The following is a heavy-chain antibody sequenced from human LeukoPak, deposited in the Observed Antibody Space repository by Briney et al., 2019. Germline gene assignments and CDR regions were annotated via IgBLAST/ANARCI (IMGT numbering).Heavy chain of an antibody. Sequence: GGSLRLSCAASGFTFSSYGMHWVRQAPGKGLEWVSGINWNGGSTDYADSVKGRFTISRDNAKNSLYLQMNSLRAEDTALYYCARGRKIYSNSVFDYWGQGTLVTVSS. V-gene: IGHV3-20*04. CDR3: ARGRKIYSNSVFDY. D-gene: IGHD4-11*01. J-gene: IGHJ4*02. CDR2: INWNGGST. CDR1: GFTFSSYG.